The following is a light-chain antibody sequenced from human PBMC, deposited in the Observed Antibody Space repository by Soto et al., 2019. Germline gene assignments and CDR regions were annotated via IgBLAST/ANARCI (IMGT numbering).Light chain of an antibody. CDR1: QSVSANY. J-gene: IGKJ2*01. CDR2: GAS. V-gene: IGKV3-20*01. Sequence: EIVLTQSPGTLSLSPGERATLSCRTSQSVSANYLAWYQQKPGQAPRLLIFGASFRATGIPDRFSGSGSGTEFTLTISGLETEDFALYYWRQYGNSVYTFGQGTRLEIK. CDR3: RQYGNSVYT.